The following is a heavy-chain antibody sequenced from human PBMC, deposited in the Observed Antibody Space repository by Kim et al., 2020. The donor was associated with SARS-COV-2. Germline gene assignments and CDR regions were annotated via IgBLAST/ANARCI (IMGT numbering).Heavy chain of an antibody. Sequence: GESLKISCKGSGYSFISYWIHWVRQMPGKGLEWMGRIDPSDSYTNYSPSFQGHVSISADKSIKTAYLQWGGLKASDTAMYYCASRQGLDAFDIWGPGTLVTVSS. CDR1: GYSFISYW. V-gene: IGHV5-10-1*01. J-gene: IGHJ3*02. CDR2: IDPSDSYT. CDR3: ASRQGLDAFDI. D-gene: IGHD6-19*01.